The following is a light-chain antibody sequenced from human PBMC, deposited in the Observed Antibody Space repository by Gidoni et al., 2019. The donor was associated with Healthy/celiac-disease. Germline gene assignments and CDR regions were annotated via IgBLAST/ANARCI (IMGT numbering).Light chain of an antibody. V-gene: IGKV1-6*01. CDR1: QGIRND. Sequence: AIQMTQSPSSLSASVGDRVTITCRASQGIRNDLGWYQQKPGKAPKLLIYAASSLQSGVPSRFSGSGSGTDFTLTISSLQHEDFATYYCLQDYNYSYTFGQGTKLEIK. CDR2: AAS. CDR3: LQDYNYSYT. J-gene: IGKJ2*01.